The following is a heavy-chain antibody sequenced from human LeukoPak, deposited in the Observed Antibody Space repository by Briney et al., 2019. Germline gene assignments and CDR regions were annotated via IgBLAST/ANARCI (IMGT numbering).Heavy chain of an antibody. Sequence: PSETLSLTCAVSGYSTSSGYYWAWIRQPPGKGLEWIGNIYHSGSTYYNPSLKSRVTISVDTSKDQFSLKLTSVTAADTAIYYCARLYSGSHHEYWGQGTLVTVSS. V-gene: IGHV4-38-2*01. CDR2: IYHSGST. CDR1: GYSTSSGYY. CDR3: ARLYSGSHHEY. D-gene: IGHD1-26*01. J-gene: IGHJ4*02.